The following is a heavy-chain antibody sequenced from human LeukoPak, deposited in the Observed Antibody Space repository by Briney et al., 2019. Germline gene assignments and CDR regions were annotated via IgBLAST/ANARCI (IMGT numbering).Heavy chain of an antibody. CDR1: GVILRDQA. CDR2: IYWNGDGV. V-gene: IGHV3-9*01. J-gene: IGHJ3*02. D-gene: IGHD2-15*01. CDR3: AREGDIVVYAFDI. Sequence: GGSLRLSCVGSGVILRDQAMHWVRQAPGKGLEWVSGIYWNGDGVDYADSVKGRFTISRDNSKNTLYLQMNSLRAEDTAVYYCAREGDIVVYAFDIWGQGTMVTVSS.